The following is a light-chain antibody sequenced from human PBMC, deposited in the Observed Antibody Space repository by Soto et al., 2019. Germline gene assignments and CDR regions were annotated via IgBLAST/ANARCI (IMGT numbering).Light chain of an antibody. CDR2: GAS. CDR3: LQNYNYPWT. Sequence: AIQMTQSPSSLSASVGARVTITCRASEGIRNDLGWYQQKPGKAPNLLIYGASSLQSGVPSRFSGSGSGTDFTLTIRRLQTEDFATYYGLQNYNYPWTFGQGTKVESK. CDR1: EGIRND. V-gene: IGKV1-6*01. J-gene: IGKJ1*01.